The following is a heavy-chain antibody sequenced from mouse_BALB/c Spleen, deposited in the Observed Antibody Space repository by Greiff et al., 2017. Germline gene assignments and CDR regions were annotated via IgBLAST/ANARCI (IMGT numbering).Heavy chain of an antibody. D-gene: IGHD2-4*01. CDR2: IDPANGNT. CDR1: GFNIKDTY. CDR3: AFIYYDYGSYYAMDY. Sequence: VQLQQSGAELVKPGASVKLSCTASGFNIKDTYMHWVKQRPEQGLEWIGRIDPANGNTKYDPKFQGKATITADTSSNTAYLQLSSLTSEDTAVYYCAFIYYDYGSYYAMDYWGQGTSVTVSS. V-gene: IGHV14-3*02. J-gene: IGHJ4*01.